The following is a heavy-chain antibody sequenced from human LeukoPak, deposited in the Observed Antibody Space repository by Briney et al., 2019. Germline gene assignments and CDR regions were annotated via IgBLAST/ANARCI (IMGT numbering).Heavy chain of an antibody. V-gene: IGHV3-23*01. D-gene: IGHD3-3*01. CDR1: GFTFSSYA. Sequence: GGSLRLSCAASGFTFSSYAMSWVRQAPGKGLEWVSAISGSGGSTYYADSVKGRFTISRDNSKNTLYLQMNSLRAEDTAVYYCAKTQQRTTIFGVVIAEYFDYWGQGTLVTVSS. CDR3: AKTQQRTTIFGVVIAEYFDY. CDR2: ISGSGGST. J-gene: IGHJ4*02.